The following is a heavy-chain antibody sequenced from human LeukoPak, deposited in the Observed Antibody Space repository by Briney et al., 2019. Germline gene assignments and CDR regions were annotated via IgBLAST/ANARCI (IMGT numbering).Heavy chain of an antibody. CDR2: IFISGST. CDR1: GDSISSGRYY. V-gene: IGHV4-61*02. CDR3: ARAIADTARGNYYYHYMDV. J-gene: IGHJ6*03. D-gene: IGHD5-18*01. Sequence: PSQTLSLTCTVSGDSISSGRYYWSWIRQPAGKGLEWIGRIFISGSTNYNPSLKSRVSISLDTSKKQFSLKLTPVTAADTAVYHCARAIADTARGNYYYHYMDVWGKGTTVTVSS.